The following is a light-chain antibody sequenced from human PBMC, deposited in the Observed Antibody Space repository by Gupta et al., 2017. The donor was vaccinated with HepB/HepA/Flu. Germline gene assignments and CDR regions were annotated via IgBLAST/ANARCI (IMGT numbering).Light chain of an antibody. CDR1: QSVSSTY. CDR3: QQYGRSPLT. Sequence: DIVLTQSPGTLSLPPGERAALSCRASQSVSSTYLAWYQQKPGQAPRLLIYGASSRATGIPDRFSGSGSGTDFTLTISRLEPEDFAVYYCQQYGRSPLTFGGGTKVEIK. J-gene: IGKJ4*01. V-gene: IGKV3-20*01. CDR2: GAS.